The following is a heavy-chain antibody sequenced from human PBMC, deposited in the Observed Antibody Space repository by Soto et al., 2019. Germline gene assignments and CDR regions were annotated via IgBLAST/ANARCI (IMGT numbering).Heavy chain of an antibody. CDR1: GFSLSGYE. CDR3: PRDGFSVSGVRITYNGMDV. D-gene: IGHD3-10*01. V-gene: IGHV3-48*03. Sequence: EEILVESGGGLVQPGGSLRLSCAASGFSLSGYEMNWVRQAPGRGLEWVAYISGSGSTIYYAESVKGRFTISRDDASNLLSLQMTSLGAEDTALYEWPRDGFSVSGVRITYNGMDVWGQGAAVTVAS. J-gene: IGHJ6*01. CDR2: ISGSGSTI.